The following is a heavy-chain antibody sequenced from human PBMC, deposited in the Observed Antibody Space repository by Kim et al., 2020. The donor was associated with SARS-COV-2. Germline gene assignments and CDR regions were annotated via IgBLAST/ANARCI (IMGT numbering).Heavy chain of an antibody. CDR3: ASFSGSRGVG. CDR1: GLTFNYNW. V-gene: IGHV3-74*01. J-gene: IGHJ4*02. D-gene: IGHD1-26*01. Sequence: GGSLRLSCAVSGLTFNYNWLHWVRQAPGKGLVWVSRLNTDGDTTDYAGSVRGRFTISRDNAKNTLFLQMNSLRADDTAMYYCASFSGSRGVGWGQGTLVTVSS. CDR2: LNTDGDTT.